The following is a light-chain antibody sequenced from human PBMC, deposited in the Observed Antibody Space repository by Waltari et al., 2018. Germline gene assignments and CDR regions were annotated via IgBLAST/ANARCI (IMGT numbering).Light chain of an antibody. J-gene: IGKJ5*01. V-gene: IGKV3-15*01. CDR2: DAS. CDR1: RMIDTY. CDR3: QQYNNWPRT. Sequence: EIVMTQSPATLSVSPGERATLSCRASRMIDTYLAWYQDKFGQPPRLLIYDASTRATGIPARFSGSGSGTEFTLTISSLQSEDFAIYYCQQYNNWPRTFGPGTRLEIK.